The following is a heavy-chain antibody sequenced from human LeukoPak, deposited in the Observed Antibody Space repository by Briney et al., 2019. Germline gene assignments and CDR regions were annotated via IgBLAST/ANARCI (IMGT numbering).Heavy chain of an antibody. CDR3: AKDLSWNTADR. J-gene: IGHJ5*02. V-gene: IGHV3-74*01. CDR2: INPDGTTT. D-gene: IGHD1/OR15-1a*01. Sequence: GGSLKPSFVRPGLPSSNNSMPWVRQAPGKGPVWVSPINPDGTTTDYADSVKGRFTNSRDNAKNLLYLQMNGLRADDTAVYYCAKDLSWNTADRWGQGTLVTVSS. CDR1: GLPSSNNS.